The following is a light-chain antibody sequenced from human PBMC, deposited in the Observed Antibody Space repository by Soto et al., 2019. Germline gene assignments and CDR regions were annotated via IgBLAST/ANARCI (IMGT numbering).Light chain of an antibody. CDR2: KAS. V-gene: IGKV1-5*03. CDR1: QSINIW. Sequence: DLQMTQSPSTLSASVGDSVTITCRASQSINIWLAWYQQKPGRAPKLLIHKASTLESGVPSRFSGSGSGTEFTLTISSLQPDDFATYYCQQYNVYWTFGQGTRVEIK. J-gene: IGKJ1*01. CDR3: QQYNVYWT.